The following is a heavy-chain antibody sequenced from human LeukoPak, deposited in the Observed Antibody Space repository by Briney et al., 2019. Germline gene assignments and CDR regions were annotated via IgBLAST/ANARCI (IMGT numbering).Heavy chain of an antibody. CDR3: ARGLDLWGGYIPSPDY. Sequence: GGSLRLSCAASGFTFSSYSMNWVRQAPGKGLEWVSSISSSSSYIYYADSVKGRFTISRDNAKNSLYLQMNSLRAEDTAVYYCARGLDLWGGYIPSPDYWGQGTLVTVSS. CDR1: GFTFSSYS. D-gene: IGHD3-3*01. CDR2: ISSSSSYI. V-gene: IGHV3-21*01. J-gene: IGHJ4*02.